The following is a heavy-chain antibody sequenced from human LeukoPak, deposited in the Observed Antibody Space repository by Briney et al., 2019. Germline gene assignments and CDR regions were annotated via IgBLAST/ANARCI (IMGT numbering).Heavy chain of an antibody. CDR1: GFTFSSYA. V-gene: IGHV3-33*08. CDR3: AREGIAVATLDY. D-gene: IGHD6-19*01. CDR2: IWYDGSNK. J-gene: IGHJ4*02. Sequence: PGGSLRLSCAASGFTFSSYAMHWVRQAPGKGLEWVAVIWYDGSNKYYADSVKGRFTISRDNSKNTLYLQMNSLRAEDTAVYYCAREGIAVATLDYWGQGTLVTVSS.